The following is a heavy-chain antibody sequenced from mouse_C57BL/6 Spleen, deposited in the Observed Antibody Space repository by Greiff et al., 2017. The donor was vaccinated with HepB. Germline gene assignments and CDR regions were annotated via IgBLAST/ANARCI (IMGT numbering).Heavy chain of an antibody. CDR2: INPNNGGT. CDR3: ARFVYEEDDYFDY. CDR1: GYTFTDYN. D-gene: IGHD2-3*01. Sequence: EVQLQQSGPELVKPGASVKMSCKASGYTFTDYNMHWVKQSHGKSLEWIGYINPNNGGTSYNQKFKGKATLTVNKSSSTAYMELRSLTSEDSAVYDCARFVYEEDDYFDYWGQGTTLTVSS. V-gene: IGHV1-22*01. J-gene: IGHJ2*01.